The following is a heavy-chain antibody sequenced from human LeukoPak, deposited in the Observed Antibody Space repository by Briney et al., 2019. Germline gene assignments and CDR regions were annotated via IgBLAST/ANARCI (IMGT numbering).Heavy chain of an antibody. D-gene: IGHD3-10*01. Sequence: GGSLRLSCAASGFTFSTYEMNWVRQAPGKGLEWVSYISSSGTTIYYADSVKGRFTISRDNAKNSLYLQMNSLRAEDAAVYYCARGRWGGSGSYSYLDYWGQGTLVTVSS. V-gene: IGHV3-48*03. CDR1: GFTFSTYE. CDR2: ISSSGTTI. CDR3: ARGRWGGSGSYSYLDY. J-gene: IGHJ4*02.